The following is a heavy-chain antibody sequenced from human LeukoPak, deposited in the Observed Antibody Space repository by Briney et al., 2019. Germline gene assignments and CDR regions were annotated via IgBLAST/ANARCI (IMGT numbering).Heavy chain of an antibody. V-gene: IGHV4-59*01. Sequence: SETLSLTCTVSGGSISPYYWSWIRQPPGKGVKWIGYIYYSGSTNYNPSLKSRVIISVDTSKNQFSLKLSSVTAADTAVYYCAKYGYNYAFDIWGQGTMVTVSS. J-gene: IGHJ3*02. CDR2: IYYSGST. CDR1: GGSISPYY. CDR3: AKYGYNYAFDI. D-gene: IGHD5-24*01.